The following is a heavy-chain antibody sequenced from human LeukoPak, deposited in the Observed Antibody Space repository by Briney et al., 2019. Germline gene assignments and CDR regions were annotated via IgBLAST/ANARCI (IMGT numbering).Heavy chain of an antibody. D-gene: IGHD1-26*01. V-gene: IGHV6-1*01. CDR2: TYYRSKWSN. J-gene: IGHJ4*02. Sequence: SQTLSLTCAISGDSVSSKSAAWNWIRQSPSRGLEWLGRTYYRSKWSNDYAVSVRSRISVNPDTSKNQFSLQLTSVTPGDTAVYYCARSVGWDFDFWGQGTLVTVSS. CDR3: ARSVGWDFDF. CDR1: GDSVSSKSAA.